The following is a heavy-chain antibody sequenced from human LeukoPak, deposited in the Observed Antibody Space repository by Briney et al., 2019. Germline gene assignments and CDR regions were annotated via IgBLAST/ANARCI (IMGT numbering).Heavy chain of an antibody. CDR1: GGSISSSSYY. D-gene: IGHD4-17*01. CDR2: IYYSGST. V-gene: IGHV4-39*07. CDR3: ARADYGDYHDVFDI. J-gene: IGHJ3*02. Sequence: SETLSLTCTVSGGSISSSSYYWGWIRQPPGKGLEWIGSIYYSGSTNYNPSLKSRVSISVDTSKNQFSLKLSSVTAADTAVYYCARADYGDYHDVFDIWGQGTMVTVSS.